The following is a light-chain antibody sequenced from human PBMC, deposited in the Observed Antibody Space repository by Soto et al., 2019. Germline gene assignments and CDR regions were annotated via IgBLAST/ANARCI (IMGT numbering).Light chain of an antibody. CDR2: KTN. CDR1: SPNIGSQF. Sequence: QSVLPQPPAASGTPGQRVTISCFGSSPNIGSQFVYWYQQLPGAAPKLLTYKTNQRPPGVPDRFSGSKSGASASLAISGLRTEDEADYYCASWDDSLRWVFGGGTKVTVL. CDR3: ASWDDSLRWV. J-gene: IGLJ3*02. V-gene: IGLV1-47*01.